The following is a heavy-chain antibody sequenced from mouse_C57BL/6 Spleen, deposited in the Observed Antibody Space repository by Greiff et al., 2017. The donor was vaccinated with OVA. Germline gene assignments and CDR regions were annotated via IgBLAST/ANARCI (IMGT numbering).Heavy chain of an antibody. D-gene: IGHD1-1*01. CDR2: IYPGDGDT. V-gene: IGHV1-82*01. CDR3: ARRDYGSSFYFDY. CDR1: GYAFSSSW. J-gene: IGHJ2*01. Sequence: VQVVESGPELVKPGASVKISCKASGYAFSSSWMNWVKQRPGKGLEWIGRIYPGDGDTNYNGKFKGKATLTADKSSSTAYMQLSSLTSEDSAVYFCARRDYGSSFYFDYWGQGTTLTVSS.